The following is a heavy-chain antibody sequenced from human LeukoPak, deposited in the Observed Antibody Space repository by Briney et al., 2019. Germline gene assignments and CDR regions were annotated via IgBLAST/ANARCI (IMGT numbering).Heavy chain of an antibody. J-gene: IGHJ3*02. D-gene: IGHD3-9*01. CDR2: MNPNSGNT. CDR1: GYTFTIYD. V-gene: IGHV1-8*03. CDR3: ARKDILTGYYRDAFDI. Sequence: ASVKVSCKASGYTFTIYDINWVRQATGQGLEWMGWMNPNSGNTGYAQKFQGRVTITRNTSISTAYMELSSLRSEDTAVYYCARKDILTGYYRDAFDIWGQGTMVTVSS.